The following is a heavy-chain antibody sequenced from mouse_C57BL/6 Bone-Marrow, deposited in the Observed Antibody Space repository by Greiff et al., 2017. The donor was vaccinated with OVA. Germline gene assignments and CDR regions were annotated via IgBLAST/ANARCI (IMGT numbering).Heavy chain of an antibody. D-gene: IGHD2-4*01. CDR2: IYPSDSET. Sequence: VQLQQPGAELVRPGSSVKLSCKASGYTFTSYWMHWVKQRPIQGLEWIGNIYPSDSETHYNQKFEDKATLTVDKSSSTSYMQLSSLTAEDSAVYYCARRGYDYSWFAYWGQGTLVTVSA. J-gene: IGHJ3*01. V-gene: IGHV1-52*01. CDR3: ARRGYDYSWFAY. CDR1: GYTFTSYW.